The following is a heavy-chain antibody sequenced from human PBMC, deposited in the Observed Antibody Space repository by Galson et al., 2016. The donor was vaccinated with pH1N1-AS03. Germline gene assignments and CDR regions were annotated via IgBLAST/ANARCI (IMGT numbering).Heavy chain of an antibody. J-gene: IGHJ4*02. V-gene: IGHV3-11*01. CDR2: ISGSGATI. CDR3: ARSSYDILTSPLY. Sequence: SLRLSCAASGLTFSDYYMSWIRQTPGKGLEWVSYISGSGATIYYADSVKGRFSISRDSAKNSLFLQMNILRVEDTAVYYCARSSYDILTSPLYWGQGVPVTVSS. CDR1: GLTFSDYY. D-gene: IGHD3-9*01.